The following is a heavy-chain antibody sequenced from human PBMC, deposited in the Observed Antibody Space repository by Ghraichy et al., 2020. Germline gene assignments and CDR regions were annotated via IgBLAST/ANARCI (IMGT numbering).Heavy chain of an antibody. CDR2: IGSSDSTI. V-gene: IGHV3-23*01. CDR3: VKGGSGTTTLVVRAFQH. D-gene: IGHD3-22*01. Sequence: GSLRLSCAASGFTFNSHAMSWVRQAPGKGLEWVSIIGSSDSTIHYADSVKGRFTISRDNSKTTLYLQMNSLRAEDTAVYYCVKGGSGTTTLVVRAFQHWGQGTLVTVSS. CDR1: GFTFNSHA. J-gene: IGHJ1*01.